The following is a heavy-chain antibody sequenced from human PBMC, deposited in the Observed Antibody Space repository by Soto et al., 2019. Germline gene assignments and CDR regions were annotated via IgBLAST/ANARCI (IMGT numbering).Heavy chain of an antibody. Sequence: SVKVSCKASGGTFSSYAISWVRQAPGQGLEWMGGIIPIFGTANYAQKFQGRVTITADKSTSTAYMELSSLRSEDTAVYYCARQSTYDFWSGYCDWGQGTLVTVSS. CDR2: IIPIFGTA. V-gene: IGHV1-69*06. CDR1: GGTFSSYA. CDR3: ARQSTYDFWSGYCD. J-gene: IGHJ4*02. D-gene: IGHD3-3*01.